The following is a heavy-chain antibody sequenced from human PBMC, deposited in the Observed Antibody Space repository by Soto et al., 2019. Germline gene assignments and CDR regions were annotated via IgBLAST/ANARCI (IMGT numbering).Heavy chain of an antibody. CDR2: VGGGGGTT. J-gene: IGHJ5*02. V-gene: IGHV3-23*01. D-gene: IGHD3-16*02. Sequence: SLRLSCTASGFSFSSYAMSWVRQAPGGGLEWVSFVGGGGGTTFSADSVKGRFTISRDNSKNTVYLQMSSLRPEDTAIYYCTKSKGPWGPFPQNTVPYRVFSFDPGGQEPQDTVSS. CDR3: TKSKGPWGPFPQNTVPYRVFSFDP. CDR1: GFSFSSYA.